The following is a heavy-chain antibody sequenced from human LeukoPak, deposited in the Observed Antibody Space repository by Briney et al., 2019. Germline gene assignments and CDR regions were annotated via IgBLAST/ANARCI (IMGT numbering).Heavy chain of an antibody. CDR2: IYSGGST. CDR1: GFTVSSNY. CDR3: ARDPLYYYDSSGYSVDAFDI. V-gene: IGHV3-53*01. Sequence: GGSLRLSCAASGFTVSSNYMSWVRQAPGKGLEWVSVIYSGGSTYYADSVKGRFTISRNNSKNTLYLQMNSLRADDTAVYYCARDPLYYYDSSGYSVDAFDIWGQGTMVTVSS. D-gene: IGHD3-22*01. J-gene: IGHJ3*02.